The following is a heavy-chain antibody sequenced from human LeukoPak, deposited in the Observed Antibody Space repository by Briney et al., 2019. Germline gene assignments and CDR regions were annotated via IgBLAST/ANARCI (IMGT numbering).Heavy chain of an antibody. Sequence: GGSLRLSCAASGFTVSSTYMSWVRQAPGKGLEYVSGISSNGGSSFYADSVKGRFTISRDNSKNTLYLQMSSLRAEDTAVYYCVKITSVTGGDCWGQGTRLTVSS. CDR3: VKITSVTGGDC. CDR1: GFTVSSTY. D-gene: IGHD1-1*01. V-gene: IGHV3-64D*09. J-gene: IGHJ4*02. CDR2: ISSNGGSS.